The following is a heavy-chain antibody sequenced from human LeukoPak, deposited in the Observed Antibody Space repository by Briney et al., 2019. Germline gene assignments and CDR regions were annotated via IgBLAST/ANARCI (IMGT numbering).Heavy chain of an antibody. CDR3: ARHRRIIRSPFDY. CDR2: IYYSGST. D-gene: IGHD3-16*01. V-gene: IGHV4-59*08. CDR1: GGSISSYY. J-gene: IGHJ4*02. Sequence: SETLSLTCTVSGGSISSYYWSWIRQPPGKGLEWIGYIYYSGSTNYNPSLKSRVTISVDTSKNQFSLKLSSVTAADTAVYYCARHRRIIRSPFDYWSRGTLVTVSS.